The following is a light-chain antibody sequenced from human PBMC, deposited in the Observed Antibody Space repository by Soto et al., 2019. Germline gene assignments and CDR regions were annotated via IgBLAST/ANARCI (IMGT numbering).Light chain of an antibody. Sequence: AIQMTQSPSSLSASVGDRVTITCRASQGIENDLGWYQQKPGEAPKLLIYDASRLQSGVPSRFSGSGSGTDFTLTISSLQPEDFATYYCLQDHSYPYTFGQGTKLEIK. J-gene: IGKJ2*01. CDR1: QGIEND. CDR3: LQDHSYPYT. CDR2: DAS. V-gene: IGKV1-6*01.